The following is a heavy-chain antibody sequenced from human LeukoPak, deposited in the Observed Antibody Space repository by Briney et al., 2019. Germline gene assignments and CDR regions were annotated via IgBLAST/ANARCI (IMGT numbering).Heavy chain of an antibody. J-gene: IGHJ4*02. Sequence: TSETLSLTCTVSGGSISSSNFYWGWIRQPPGKGLEWIGSIYYSGSTYYNPSLKSRVTISVKTSKNQFSLKLRSVTAADTAVYYCARVTGYTIEDYFDYWGQGTLVTVSS. CDR3: ARVTGYTIEDYFDY. CDR1: GGSISSSNFY. D-gene: IGHD3-9*01. V-gene: IGHV4-39*07. CDR2: IYYSGST.